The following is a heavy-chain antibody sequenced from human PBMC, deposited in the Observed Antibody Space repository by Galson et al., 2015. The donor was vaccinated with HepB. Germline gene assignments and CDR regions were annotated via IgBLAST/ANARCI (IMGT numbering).Heavy chain of an antibody. CDR1: GYTFTTNG. CDR2: ISANSGNT. V-gene: IGHV1-18*04. D-gene: IGHD4/OR15-4a*01. CDR3: ARDRDYRFDY. J-gene: IGHJ4*02. Sequence: SVKVSCKASGYTFTTNGISWVRQAPGQGLEWMGWISANSGNTKYAQNLQGRVTLTRDTSTSTAYLELRSRRSDDTAAYYCARDRDYRFDYWGQGTLVTVSP.